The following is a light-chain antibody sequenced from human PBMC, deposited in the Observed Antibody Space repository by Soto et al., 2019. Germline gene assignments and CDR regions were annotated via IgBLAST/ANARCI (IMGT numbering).Light chain of an antibody. V-gene: IGKV3-20*01. CDR3: QQYESSPWT. CDR1: QSVSSGY. J-gene: IGKJ1*01. CDR2: GAS. Sequence: EIVLTQSPGTLSLSPGERATLSCRATQSVSSGYLAWSQQKPGQAPRLLIYGASSRATGIPDRFSGSGSGTEFTLTISRLEPEDFAVYYCQQYESSPWTFGQGTKVEVK.